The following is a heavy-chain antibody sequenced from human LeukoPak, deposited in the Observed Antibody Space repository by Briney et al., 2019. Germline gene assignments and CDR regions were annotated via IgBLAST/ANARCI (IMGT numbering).Heavy chain of an antibody. CDR3: ARGLQWLTT. D-gene: IGHD6-19*01. Sequence: GGSLRLSCAASGFTFSSYEMNWVRQAPGKGLEWVSYISSSGTTIYYADSVKGRFTISRDNAKNSLYLQMNSLRAEDTAVYSCARGLQWLTTWGQGTLVTVSS. CDR1: GFTFSSYE. J-gene: IGHJ5*02. V-gene: IGHV3-48*03. CDR2: ISSSGTTI.